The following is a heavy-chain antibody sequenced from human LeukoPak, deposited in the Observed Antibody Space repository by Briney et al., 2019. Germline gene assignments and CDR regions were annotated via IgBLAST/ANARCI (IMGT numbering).Heavy chain of an antibody. CDR2: ISAYNGNT. J-gene: IGHJ4*02. D-gene: IGHD5-12*01. CDR3: ARDFPVIVATTTRFDY. Sequence: ASVKVSCKASGYTFTSYGISWVRQAPGQGLEWMGWISAYNGNTNYAQKLQGRVTMTTDTSTSTAYMELRSLRSDDTAVYYCARDFPVIVATTTRFDYWGQGTLVTVSS. V-gene: IGHV1-18*01. CDR1: GYTFTSYG.